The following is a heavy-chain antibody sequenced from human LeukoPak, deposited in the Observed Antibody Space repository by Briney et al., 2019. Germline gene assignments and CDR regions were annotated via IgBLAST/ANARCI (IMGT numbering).Heavy chain of an antibody. CDR2: IYPGDSDT. V-gene: IGHV5-51*01. Sequence: GESLKISCKGSGYSFTSYWIGWVRQMPGKGLEWMGIIYPGDSDTRYSPSFQGQVTISADKSISTAYLQWSSLKASDTAMYYCARWIVGATSARDAFDIWGQGTMVTVSS. D-gene: IGHD1-26*01. CDR3: ARWIVGATSARDAFDI. J-gene: IGHJ3*02. CDR1: GYSFTSYW.